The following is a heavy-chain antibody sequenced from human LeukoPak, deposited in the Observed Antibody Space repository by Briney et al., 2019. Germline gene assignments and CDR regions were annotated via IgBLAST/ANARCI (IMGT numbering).Heavy chain of an antibody. D-gene: IGHD3-22*01. J-gene: IGHJ5*02. V-gene: IGHV4-39*01. CDR3: ARIRLRLIVVVIDNWFDP. Sequence: PSETLSLTCTVSGGSISSSSYCWGWIRQPPGKGLEWIGSIYYSGSTYYNPSLKSRVTISVDTSKNQFSLKLSSVTAADTAVYYCARIRLRLIVVVIDNWFDPWGQGTLVTVSS. CDR1: GGSISSSSYC. CDR2: IYYSGST.